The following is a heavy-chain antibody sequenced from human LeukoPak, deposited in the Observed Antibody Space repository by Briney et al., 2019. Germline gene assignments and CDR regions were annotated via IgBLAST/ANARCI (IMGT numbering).Heavy chain of an antibody. CDR2: IYYSGST. D-gene: IGHD5-24*01. Sequence: PSETLSLTCTVSGXSISSYYWSWIRQPPGKGLEWIGYIYYSGSTNYNPSLKSRVTISVDTSKNQFSLKLSSVTAADTAVYYCARKMEMATINAFDIWGQGTMVTVSS. CDR1: GXSISSYY. V-gene: IGHV4-59*01. J-gene: IGHJ3*02. CDR3: ARKMEMATINAFDI.